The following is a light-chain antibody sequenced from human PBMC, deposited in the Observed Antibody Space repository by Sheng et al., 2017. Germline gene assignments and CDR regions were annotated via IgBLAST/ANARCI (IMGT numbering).Light chain of an antibody. Sequence: QLVLTQSPSASASLGASVKLTCTLSSEHSNYAIAWHQQQPEKGPRYLMKLHSDGRHSKGGRTPDRFSGSSSGAERYLTISSLQSEDEADYYCQTWGTGIWAFGTGTKVTVL. V-gene: IGLV4-69*01. CDR3: QTWGTGIWA. CDR1: SEHSNYA. CDR2: LHSDGRH. J-gene: IGLJ1*01.